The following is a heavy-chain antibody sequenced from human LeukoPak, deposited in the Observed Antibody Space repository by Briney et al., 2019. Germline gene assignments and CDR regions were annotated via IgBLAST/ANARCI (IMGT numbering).Heavy chain of an antibody. Sequence: ASVKASCKASGYTFTGYYMHWVRQAPGQGLEWMGRIKPNSGGTNYAQKFQGRVTMTRDTSISTAYMELSRLRSDDTAVYYCARYPGSGWSEFDYWGLGTLVTVSS. CDR2: IKPNSGGT. CDR3: ARYPGSGWSEFDY. CDR1: GYTFTGYY. V-gene: IGHV1-2*06. D-gene: IGHD6-19*01. J-gene: IGHJ4*02.